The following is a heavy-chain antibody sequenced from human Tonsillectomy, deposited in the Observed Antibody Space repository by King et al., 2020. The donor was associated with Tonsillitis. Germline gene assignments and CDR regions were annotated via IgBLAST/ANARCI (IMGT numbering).Heavy chain of an antibody. J-gene: IGHJ4*02. CDR3: AGTPKGYCSGGSCYQVDY. Sequence: QLQESGPGLVKPSETLSLTCTVSGGSISSSSYYWGWIRQPPGKGLEWIGSIYYSGSTYYNPSLKSRVTISVDTTKNQFSLKLSSVTAADTAVYYCAGTPKGYCSGGSCYQVDYWGQGTLVTVSS. D-gene: IGHD2-15*01. CDR1: GGSISSSSYY. V-gene: IGHV4-39*07. CDR2: IYYSGST.